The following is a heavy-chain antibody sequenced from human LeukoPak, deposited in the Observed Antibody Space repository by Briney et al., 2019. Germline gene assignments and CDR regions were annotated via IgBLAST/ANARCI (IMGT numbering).Heavy chain of an antibody. CDR3: ARAIRYGDYMGVPDY. CDR2: ISASSSYI. CDR1: GFTFSTFN. V-gene: IGHV3-21*01. J-gene: IGHJ4*02. Sequence: PGGSLRLSCAASGFTFSTFNMNWVRQAPGKGLEWVSSISASSSYIYYADSVKGRFTISRDNAKNSLYLQMNSLRAEDTAVYYCARAIRYGDYMGVPDYWGQGTLVTVSS. D-gene: IGHD4-17*01.